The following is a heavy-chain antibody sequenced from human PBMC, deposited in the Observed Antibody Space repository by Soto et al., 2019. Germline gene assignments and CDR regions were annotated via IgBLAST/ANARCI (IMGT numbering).Heavy chain of an antibody. Sequence: GASVKVSCKASGGTFSSYRINWVRQAPGQGLEWMGGIVPIYRKADSAQEFQGRVTITADESARTAYMELRSLKSRDTAVYYCVRASGATLSRSWGQGTLVTVSS. V-gene: IGHV1-69*13. CDR1: GGTFSSYR. D-gene: IGHD6-19*01. CDR3: VRASGATLSRS. CDR2: IVPIYRKA. J-gene: IGHJ4*02.